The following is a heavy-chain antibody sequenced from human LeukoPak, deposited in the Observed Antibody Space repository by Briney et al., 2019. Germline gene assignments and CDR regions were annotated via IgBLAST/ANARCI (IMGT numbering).Heavy chain of an antibody. D-gene: IGHD4-17*01. CDR2: INYRSSAI. Sequence: PGGSLRLSCAASGFTFNNYSMNWVRQAPGKGLEWVSYINYRSSAIYYADSVKGRFTISRDNAKNSLYLQMNSLRDEDTAVYYCARDPDYGDPGPFWDYWGQGTLVTVSS. CDR1: GFTFNNYS. J-gene: IGHJ4*02. CDR3: ARDPDYGDPGPFWDY. V-gene: IGHV3-48*02.